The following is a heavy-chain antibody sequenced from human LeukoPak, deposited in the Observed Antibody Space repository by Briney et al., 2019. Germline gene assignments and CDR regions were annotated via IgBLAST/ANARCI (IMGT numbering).Heavy chain of an antibody. Sequence: SETLSLTCAVYGGSFSGYYWSWIRQPPGKGLEWIGEIYHSGSTNYNPSLKSRVTISVDKSKNQFSLKLSSVTAADTAVYYCARTSEAYCGGDCYFDYWGQGTLVTVSS. CDR2: IYHSGST. CDR1: GGSFSGYY. CDR3: ARTSEAYCGGDCYFDY. V-gene: IGHV4-34*01. J-gene: IGHJ4*02. D-gene: IGHD2-21*02.